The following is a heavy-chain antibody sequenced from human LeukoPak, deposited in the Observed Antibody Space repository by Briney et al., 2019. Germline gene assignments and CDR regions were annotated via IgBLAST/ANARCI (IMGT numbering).Heavy chain of an antibody. CDR2: ISSSSSYI. J-gene: IGHJ1*01. Sequence: GGSLRLSCAASGFTFSSYSMNWVRQAPGKGLEWVSSISSSSSYIYYADSVKGRFTISRDNAENSLYLQMNSLRAEDTAVYYCARDILTGSQSRFQHWGQGTLVTVSS. CDR3: ARDILTGSQSRFQH. D-gene: IGHD3-9*01. V-gene: IGHV3-21*01. CDR1: GFTFSSYS.